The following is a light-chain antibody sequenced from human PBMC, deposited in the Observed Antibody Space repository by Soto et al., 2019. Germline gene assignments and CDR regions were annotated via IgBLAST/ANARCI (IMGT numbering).Light chain of an antibody. J-gene: IGLJ2*01. CDR3: CSYAGST. CDR2: EGS. V-gene: IGLV2-23*01. CDR1: SSDVGSYNL. Sequence: QSALTQPASVSGSPGQSITISCTGTSSDVGSYNLVSWYQQHPGKAPKLMIYEGSKRPSGVSNRFSGSKSGNTASLTISGPQAEDEADYYCCSYAGSTFGGGTKVTVL.